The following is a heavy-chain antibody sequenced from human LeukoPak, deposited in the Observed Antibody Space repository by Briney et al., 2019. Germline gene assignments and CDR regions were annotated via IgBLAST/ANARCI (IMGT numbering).Heavy chain of an antibody. Sequence: PSETLSLTCTVSGGSISSYYWSWIRQPPGKGLEWIGYIYYSGSTNYNPSLKSRVTISVDTSKNQFSLKLSSVTAADTAVYYCARDPGSPFNYYYMDVWGKGTTVTISS. V-gene: IGHV4-59*01. CDR2: IYYSGST. CDR1: GGSISSYY. CDR3: ARDPGSPFNYYYMDV. J-gene: IGHJ6*03.